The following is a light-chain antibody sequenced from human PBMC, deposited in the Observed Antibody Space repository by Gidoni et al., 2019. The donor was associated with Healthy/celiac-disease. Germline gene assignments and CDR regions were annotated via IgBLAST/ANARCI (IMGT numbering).Light chain of an antibody. CDR1: QSISSY. V-gene: IGKV1-39*01. Sequence: DIQMTQSPPSLSASVGDRVTITCRASQSISSYLNWYQQKPGKAPKLLIYAATSLQSGVPSRFSGSGSGTDFTLTISSLQPEDFATYYCQQSYSTVWTFGQGTKVEIK. CDR2: AAT. CDR3: QQSYSTVWT. J-gene: IGKJ1*01.